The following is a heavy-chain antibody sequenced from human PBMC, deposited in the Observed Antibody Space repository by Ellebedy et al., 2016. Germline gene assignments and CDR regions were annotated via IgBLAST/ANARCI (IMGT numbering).Heavy chain of an antibody. CDR2: ISGSGTFI. D-gene: IGHD6-19*01. CDR3: ARDPGGYSSGWSPFDY. Sequence: GESLKISXAASGFTLSRYAMSWVRQAPGKGLEWVSSISGSGTFIYSADSVKGRFSISRDNAKNSLYLQLNSLRAEDTAVYYCARDPGGYSSGWSPFDYWGQGTLVTASP. V-gene: IGHV3-21*01. CDR1: GFTLSRYA. J-gene: IGHJ4*02.